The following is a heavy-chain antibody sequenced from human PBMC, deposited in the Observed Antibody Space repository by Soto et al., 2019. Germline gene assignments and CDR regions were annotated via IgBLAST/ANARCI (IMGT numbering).Heavy chain of an antibody. CDR2: ISYDGSNK. D-gene: IGHD3-3*01. J-gene: IGHJ3*02. CDR3: ASLTYDFWSGYDAFDI. V-gene: IGHV3-30*04. Sequence: GGSLRLSCAASGFTFSSYAMHWVRQAPGKGLEWVAVISYDGSNKYYADSVKGRFTISRDNSKNTLYLQMNSLRAEDTAVYYCASLTYDFWSGYDAFDIWGQGTMVTVSS. CDR1: GFTFSSYA.